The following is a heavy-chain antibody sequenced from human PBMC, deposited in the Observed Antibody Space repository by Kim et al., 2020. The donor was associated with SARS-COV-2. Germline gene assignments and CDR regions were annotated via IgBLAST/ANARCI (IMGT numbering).Heavy chain of an antibody. V-gene: IGHV3-7*01. CDR1: RFTFSSYW. CDR2: IKQDGSEK. Sequence: GGSLRLSCAASRFTFSSYWLIWVRQAPGKWLEWVANIKQDGSEKYYVDSVKGRFTISRDNAKNSLYLQTNSLRAEDTAVYYCARGDGYSGYEDYYGMDVWGQGTTVTVSS. CDR3: ARGDGYSGYEDYYGMDV. D-gene: IGHD5-12*01. J-gene: IGHJ6*02.